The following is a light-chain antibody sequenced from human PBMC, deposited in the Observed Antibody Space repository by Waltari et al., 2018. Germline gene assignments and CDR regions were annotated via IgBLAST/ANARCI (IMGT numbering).Light chain of an antibody. CDR3: QHYGGSPLVT. V-gene: IGKV3-20*01. J-gene: IGKJ3*01. CDR1: QSISKNR. Sequence: ELVLTQSPGTLSLSPGERAALSCRASQSISKNRIAWYQRNPGHTPRLLIYDASFRAAGIPDRFSGSGSGTDVTLTISRLEPEDVAVYYCQHYGGSPLVTFGPGTKVHVK. CDR2: DAS.